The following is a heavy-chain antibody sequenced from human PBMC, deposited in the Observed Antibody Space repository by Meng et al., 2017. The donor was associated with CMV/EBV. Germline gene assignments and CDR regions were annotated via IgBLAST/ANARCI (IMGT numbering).Heavy chain of an antibody. CDR1: EFTFSSYA. J-gene: IGHJ4*02. CDR2: ISDSGGIT. CDR3: AKGRSIEAPGTRYFDC. V-gene: IGHV3-23*01. D-gene: IGHD6-13*01. Sequence: GGPLRPSCPASEFTFSSYAMNWVRQAPGKGLEWVSIISDSGGITYYADSVEGRFTISRDNSKNTLYLQMNSLRAEDTAVYYCAKGRSIEAPGTRYFDCWGQGTLVTVSS.